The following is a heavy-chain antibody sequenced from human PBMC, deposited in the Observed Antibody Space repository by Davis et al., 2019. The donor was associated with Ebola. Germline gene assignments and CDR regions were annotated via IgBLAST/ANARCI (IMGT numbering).Heavy chain of an antibody. Sequence: SETLSLTCAVSGGSFSGYYWTWIRQSPGKGLEWIGEVNHSGCPSYNPSLKSRVTISVDTSKNQFSLKVTSVTAADTAVYYCARGLGMGWFDPWGQGTLVTVSS. CDR2: VNHSGCP. D-gene: IGHD1-14*01. J-gene: IGHJ5*02. CDR1: GGSFSGYY. CDR3: ARGLGMGWFDP. V-gene: IGHV4-34*01.